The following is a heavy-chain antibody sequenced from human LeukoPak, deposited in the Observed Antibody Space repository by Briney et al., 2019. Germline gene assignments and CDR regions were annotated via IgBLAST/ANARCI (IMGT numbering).Heavy chain of an antibody. CDR1: GGSISSSSYY. CDR3: ARGYRRVVPAAMWGYYYYYMDV. CDR2: IYYSGST. V-gene: IGHV4-39*07. D-gene: IGHD2-2*01. Sequence: SETLSLTCTVSGGSISSSSYYWGWIRQPPGKGLEWIGSIYYSGSTNYNPSLKSRVTISVDTSKNQFSLKLSSVTAADTAVYYCARGYRRVVPAAMWGYYYYYMDVWGKGTTVTVSS. J-gene: IGHJ6*03.